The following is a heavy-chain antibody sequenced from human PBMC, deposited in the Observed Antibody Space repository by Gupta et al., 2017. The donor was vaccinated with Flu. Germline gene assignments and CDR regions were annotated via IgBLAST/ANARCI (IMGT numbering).Heavy chain of an antibody. D-gene: IGHD4-23*01. CDR3: AKVPTTVVTRGSTYFDY. CDR1: GFPFSRCA. CDR2: ISGSGGST. Sequence: EVQLLESGGGLVQPGGSLRLSCAGSGFPFSRCAMSWVRQDPGKGLEWVSAISGSGGSTYYADSVKGRFTISRDNSKNTLYLQMNSLRAEDTAVYYCAKVPTTVVTRGSTYFDYWGQGTLGTVSS. V-gene: IGHV3-23*01. J-gene: IGHJ4*02.